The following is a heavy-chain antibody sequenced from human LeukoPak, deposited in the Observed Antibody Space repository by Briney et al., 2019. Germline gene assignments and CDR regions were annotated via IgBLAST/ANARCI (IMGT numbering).Heavy chain of an antibody. CDR3: ARVVPPVDYMDV. CDR2: IKLDGSEK. Sequence: GGSLRLSCEASGFTLSSYWMSWVRQAPGKGLEWVANIKLDGSEKYYVDSVKGRFTISRDNAKNSLYLQMNSLSAEDTAVYYCARVVPPVDYMDVWGKGTTVIVSS. J-gene: IGHJ6*03. V-gene: IGHV3-7*01. D-gene: IGHD3-10*01. CDR1: GFTLSSYW.